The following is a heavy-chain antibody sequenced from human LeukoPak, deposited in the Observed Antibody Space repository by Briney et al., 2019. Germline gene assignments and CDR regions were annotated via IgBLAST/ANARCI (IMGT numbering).Heavy chain of an antibody. D-gene: IGHD2-8*01. Sequence: GGSVRLSCAASGFSLTSYEMNWVRQTPGRGLEWVSHFSSGGNAEYYADSVRGRFSMSRDNAKNSLYLEMNSLRAEDTAVYYCARDTVNGPFVISLDYWGQGALVTVSS. CDR3: ARDTVNGPFVISLDY. V-gene: IGHV3-48*03. CDR2: FSSGGNAE. J-gene: IGHJ4*02. CDR1: GFSLTSYE.